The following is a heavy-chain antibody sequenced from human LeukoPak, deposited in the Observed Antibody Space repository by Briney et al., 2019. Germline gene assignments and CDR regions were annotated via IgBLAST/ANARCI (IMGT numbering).Heavy chain of an antibody. CDR3: ARVTGYMIEDYFDY. CDR1: GDSITSYY. J-gene: IGHJ4*02. V-gene: IGHV4-59*01. CDR2: IYYTGST. Sequence: PSETLSLTCTVSGDSITSYYWSWVRQPPGRGLEWIGYIYYTGSTNYNPSLKSRVTISVDTSKNQFSLKLSSVTAADTAVYYCARVTGYMIEDYFDYWGQGTLVTVSS. D-gene: IGHD3-22*01.